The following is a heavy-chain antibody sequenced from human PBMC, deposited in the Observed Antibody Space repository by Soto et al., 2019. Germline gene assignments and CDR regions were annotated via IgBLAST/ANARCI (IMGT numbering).Heavy chain of an antibody. CDR3: ARGARRVGNWFDP. CDR2: IYYIGST. V-gene: IGHV4-59*01. D-gene: IGHD1-26*01. J-gene: IGHJ5*02. CDR1: GGSISSYY. Sequence: LETLSLTCTVSGGSISSYYGSWIRQPPGKGLEWIGYIYYIGSTNYNPSLKSRVTITVDTSKNQFSLKLSSVTAADSAVYYCARGARRVGNWFDPWGQGTLVTVSS.